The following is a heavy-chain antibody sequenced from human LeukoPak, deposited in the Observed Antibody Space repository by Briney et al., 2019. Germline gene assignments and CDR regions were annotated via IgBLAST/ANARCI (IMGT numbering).Heavy chain of an antibody. CDR1: GYSFTSYW. Sequence: GESLKISCKGSGYSFTSYWIGWVRQMPGKGLEWMGIIYPGDSDTRYSPSFQGQVTISADKSISTAYLQWSSLKASGTAMYYCARRHYYDSSGYYYPYYFDYWGQGTLVTVSS. CDR2: IYPGDSDT. D-gene: IGHD3-22*01. V-gene: IGHV5-51*01. J-gene: IGHJ4*02. CDR3: ARRHYYDSSGYYYPYYFDY.